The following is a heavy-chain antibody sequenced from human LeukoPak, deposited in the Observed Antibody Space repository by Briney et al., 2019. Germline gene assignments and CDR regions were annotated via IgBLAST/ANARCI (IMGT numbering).Heavy chain of an antibody. D-gene: IGHD3-22*01. CDR3: ARDMAQGAWYYYDSSGFYYFDY. V-gene: IGHV3-21*01. Sequence: GGSLRLSCAASGFTFSSYNMNWVRQAPGKGLEWVSSISSSSTYIYYADSVKGRFTISRDNAKNSLYLQMNSLRAEDTAVYYCARDMAQGAWYYYDSSGFYYFDYWGQGTLVTVSS. J-gene: IGHJ4*02. CDR2: ISSSSTYI. CDR1: GFTFSSYN.